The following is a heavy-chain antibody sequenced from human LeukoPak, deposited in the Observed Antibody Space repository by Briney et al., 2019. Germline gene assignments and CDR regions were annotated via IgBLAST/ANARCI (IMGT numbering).Heavy chain of an antibody. CDR2: IKEDGSEK. J-gene: IGHJ4*02. CDR3: TRIMNSSPDY. V-gene: IGHV3-7*01. Sequence: GGSLRLSCAASGFTFSGAWVSWVRQAPGKGLEWVANIKEDGSEKHYVDSVNGRFTISRDNAKNSVYLQMNSLRAEDTAVYYCTRIMNSSPDYWGQGTLVTVSS. CDR1: GFTFSGAW. D-gene: IGHD6-13*01.